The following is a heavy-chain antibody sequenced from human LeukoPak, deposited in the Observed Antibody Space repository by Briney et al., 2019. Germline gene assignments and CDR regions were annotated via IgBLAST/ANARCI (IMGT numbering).Heavy chain of an antibody. CDR1: GFTFSSYG. Sequence: PGGSLRLSCAASGFTFSSYGTHWVRQAPGKGLEWVAVIWYDGSNKYYADSVKGRFTISRDNSKNTLYLQMNSLRAEDTAVYYCAKDCSGGSCFDYWGQGTLVTVSS. CDR3: AKDCSGGSCFDY. J-gene: IGHJ4*02. V-gene: IGHV3-33*06. CDR2: IWYDGSNK. D-gene: IGHD2-15*01.